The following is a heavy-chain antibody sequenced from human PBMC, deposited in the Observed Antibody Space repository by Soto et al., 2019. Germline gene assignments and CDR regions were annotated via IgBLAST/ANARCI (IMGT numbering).Heavy chain of an antibody. Sequence: EVQLLESGGGLVQPGGSLRLSCAGSGFTFRAYTMAWVRQAPGKGLEWVSGIDARDGTYYADSVKGRFNISRDTARNTLSLQMNCLRADDKAVYYCAKTGTVTGRIRFDYWGQGALVTVSS. CDR1: GFTFRAYT. J-gene: IGHJ4*02. V-gene: IGHV3-23*01. D-gene: IGHD4-17*01. CDR2: IDARDGT. CDR3: AKTGTVTGRIRFDY.